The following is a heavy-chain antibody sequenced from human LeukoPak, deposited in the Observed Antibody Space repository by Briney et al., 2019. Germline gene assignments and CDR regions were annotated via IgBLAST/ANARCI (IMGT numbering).Heavy chain of an antibody. CDR1: GGSINSYY. CDR3: ARGLGSTKKY. V-gene: IGHV4-34*01. CDR2: INHSGST. J-gene: IGHJ4*02. Sequence: SETLSLTCTVSGGSINSYYWGWVRQPAGKGLEWIGEINHSGSTNYNPSLKSRVTISVDTSKNQFSLKLSSVTAADTAVYYCARGLGSTKKYWGQGTLVTVSS. D-gene: IGHD6-13*01.